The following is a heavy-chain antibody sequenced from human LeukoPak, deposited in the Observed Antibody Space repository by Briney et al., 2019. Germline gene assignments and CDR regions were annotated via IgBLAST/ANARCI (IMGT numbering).Heavy chain of an antibody. V-gene: IGHV3-9*03. D-gene: IGHD3-22*01. CDR3: AKDTQADYYDSSGYTDY. J-gene: IGHJ4*02. CDR2: ISWNSGRI. CDR1: GFTFDDYG. Sequence: GRPLRLSCAASGFTFDDYGMHWIRQAPGKGLEWVSGISWNSGRIGYADSVKGRFTISRDNAKNSLYLQMNSLRAEDMALYYCAKDTQADYYDSSGYTDYWGQGTLVTVSS.